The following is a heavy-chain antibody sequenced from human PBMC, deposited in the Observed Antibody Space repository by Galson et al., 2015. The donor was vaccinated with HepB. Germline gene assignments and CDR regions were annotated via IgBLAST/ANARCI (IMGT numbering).Heavy chain of an antibody. CDR2: IKSKTDGGTT. D-gene: IGHD6-19*01. Sequence: SLRLSCAASGFTFSNAWMNWVRQAPGKGLEWVGRIKSKTDGGTTDYAAPVKGRFTISRDDSKNTLYLQMNSLKTEDTAVYYCTTTPAVTQWLSNYWGQGTLVTVSS. CDR3: TTTPAVTQWLSNY. V-gene: IGHV3-15*07. J-gene: IGHJ4*02. CDR1: GFTFSNAW.